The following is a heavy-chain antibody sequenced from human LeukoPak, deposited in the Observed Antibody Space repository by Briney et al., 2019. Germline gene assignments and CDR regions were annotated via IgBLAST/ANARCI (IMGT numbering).Heavy chain of an antibody. CDR2: IKQDGGEK. CDR1: GFTFSSYW. CDR3: ARDPSLAARPYWYFDL. Sequence: GGSLRLSCAASGFTFSSYWMTWVRQAPGKGLEWVANIKQDGGEKYYVDSVKGRFTISRDNAKSSLYLQMNSLRAEDTAVYYCARDPSLAARPYWYFDLWGRGTLVTVSS. J-gene: IGHJ2*01. V-gene: IGHV3-7*01. D-gene: IGHD6-6*01.